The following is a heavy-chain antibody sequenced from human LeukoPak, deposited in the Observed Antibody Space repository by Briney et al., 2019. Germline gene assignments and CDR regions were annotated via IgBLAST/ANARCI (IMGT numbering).Heavy chain of an antibody. D-gene: IGHD4-17*01. Sequence: GGSLRLSCAASGFTFTNVWMSWVRHAPGKGLEWVGHIKSRTDGGTTDYAAPVKDRFTISRDDSKDTLYLQMNSLKTEDIAVYYCATEYYGAYNYWGQGTLVTVSS. CDR2: IKSRTDGGTT. J-gene: IGHJ4*02. V-gene: IGHV3-15*01. CDR3: ATEYYGAYNY. CDR1: GFTFTNVW.